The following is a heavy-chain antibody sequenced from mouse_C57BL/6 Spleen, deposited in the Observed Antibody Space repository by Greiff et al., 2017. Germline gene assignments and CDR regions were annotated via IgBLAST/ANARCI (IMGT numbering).Heavy chain of an antibody. J-gene: IGHJ4*01. CDR3: AREIYYSNYFYAMDY. CDR2: IYPGDGDT. CDR1: GYAFSSSW. V-gene: IGHV1-82*01. Sequence: VKLVESGPELVKPGASVKISCKASGYAFSSSWMNWVKQRPGKGLEWIGRIYPGDGDTNYNGKFKGKATLTADKSSSTAYMQLSSLTSEDSAVYFCAREIYYSNYFYAMDYWGQGTSVTVSS. D-gene: IGHD2-5*01.